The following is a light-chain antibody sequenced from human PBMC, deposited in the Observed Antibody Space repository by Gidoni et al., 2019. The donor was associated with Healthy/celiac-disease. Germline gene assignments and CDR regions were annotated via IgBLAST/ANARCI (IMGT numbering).Light chain of an antibody. V-gene: IGLV1-44*01. CDR2: SNN. CDR1: SSNIGSNT. J-gene: IGLJ3*02. Sequence: QSVLTQPPPASGTPGQRVTISCSGSSSNIGSNTVNWYQQLPGTAPQLLIYSNNQRPSGVPDRFSGSKSGTSASLAISGLQSEDEADYYCAAWDDSLNGHWVFGGGTKLTVL. CDR3: AAWDDSLNGHWV.